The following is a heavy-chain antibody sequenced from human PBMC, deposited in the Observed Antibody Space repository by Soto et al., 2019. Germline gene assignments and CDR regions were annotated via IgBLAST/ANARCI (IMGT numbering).Heavy chain of an antibody. CDR3: AKDLTLFSKVQDSPGFDP. CDR1: GFSFDEFS. V-gene: IGHV3-9*01. CDR2: IEWNSGTV. D-gene: IGHD1-1*01. J-gene: IGHJ5*02. Sequence: GGALRLSGEASGFSFDEFSIHWVRQTPWKGLECVAGIEWNSGTVAYGASVKGRFIISRDNAKNSLYLQMNSLGAEDTALYYCAKDLTLFSKVQDSPGFDPCGQVTQFTV.